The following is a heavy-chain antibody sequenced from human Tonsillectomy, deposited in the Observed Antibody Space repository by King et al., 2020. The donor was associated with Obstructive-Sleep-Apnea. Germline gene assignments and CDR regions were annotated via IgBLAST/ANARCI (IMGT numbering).Heavy chain of an antibody. V-gene: IGHV3-13*05. CDR3: ARGSYEGGFDY. CDR2: IGTAGDP. Sequence: DVQLVESGGGLVQPGGSLRLSCAASGFTFSSYDMHWVRQATGKGLEWVSAIGTAGDPNYPGSVKGRFTISRENAMNSLYHQMNSLRAGDTAVSYCARGSYEGGFDYWGQGTLVTVSS. D-gene: IGHD3-10*01. CDR1: GFTFSSYD. J-gene: IGHJ4*02.